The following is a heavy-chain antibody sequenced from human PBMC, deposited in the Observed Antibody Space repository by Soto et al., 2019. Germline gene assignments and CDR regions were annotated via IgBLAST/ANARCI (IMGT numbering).Heavy chain of an antibody. J-gene: IGHJ5*02. V-gene: IGHV3-23*01. Sequence: EVHLLESGGGLVQPGGSLRLSCAASGFTFSSYAMTWVRQAPGKGLEWVSSISGGGGSTYYADSVKGRVTISRDNSKNTLYLQMDSVRAEDTAVYYCAKDIGASNSSWLRRRAFAPWGQGTLVTVSS. CDR1: GFTFSSYA. D-gene: IGHD6-13*01. CDR2: ISGGGGST. CDR3: AKDIGASNSSWLRRRAFAP.